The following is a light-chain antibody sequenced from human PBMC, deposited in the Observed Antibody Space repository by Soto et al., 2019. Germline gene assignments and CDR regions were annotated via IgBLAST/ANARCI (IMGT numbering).Light chain of an antibody. V-gene: IGKV1-39*01. CDR1: QSISTY. CDR2: LTS. CDR3: QQSSTTPWT. J-gene: IGKJ1*01. Sequence: DIQMTQSPSSLSASVGDRVTITCRARQSISTYLNWFQQKPGRAPKLLIYLTSTLQSGVPSRFSGSGSGTDFTLTISSLQPEDFATYYCQQSSTTPWTFGQGTNV.